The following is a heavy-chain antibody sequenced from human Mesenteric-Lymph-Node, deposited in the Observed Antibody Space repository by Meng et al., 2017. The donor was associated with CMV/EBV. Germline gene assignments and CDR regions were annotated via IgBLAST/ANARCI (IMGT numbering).Heavy chain of an antibody. CDR2: IYYSGST. Sequence: GSLRLSCTVSGDSISSYYWTWIRQPPGKGLEWIGYIYYSGSTNYNPSLKSRVTISVDTSKNQFSLKLSSVTAADTAVYYCAGCDSSSWYRYYYYGMDVWGQGTTVTVSS. CDR1: GDSISSYY. V-gene: IGHV4-59*01. J-gene: IGHJ6*02. D-gene: IGHD6-13*01. CDR3: AGCDSSSWYRYYYYGMDV.